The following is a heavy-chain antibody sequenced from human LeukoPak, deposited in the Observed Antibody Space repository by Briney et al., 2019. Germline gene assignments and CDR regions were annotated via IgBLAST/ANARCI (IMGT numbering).Heavy chain of an antibody. CDR2: ISTYNGNT. V-gene: IGHV1-18*01. D-gene: IGHD6-6*01. Sequence: ASVKLSCKASGYTFTSHGISWVRQAPGQGLEWMGWISTYNGNTNYAQKLQGRVSMTTDTSTSTAYMDLRSLRSDDTAVYYCARSSLAGHFDYWGQGTLVTVSS. CDR1: GYTFTSHG. J-gene: IGHJ4*02. CDR3: ARSSLAGHFDY.